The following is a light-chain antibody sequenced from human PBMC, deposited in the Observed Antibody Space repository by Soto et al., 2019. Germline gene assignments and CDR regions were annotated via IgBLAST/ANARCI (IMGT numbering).Light chain of an antibody. V-gene: IGKV3-20*01. Sequence: EIVLTQSPGTLSLSPGERATLSCRASQSVRSRYLAWYQQKPGQAPRLLIYGSSSRPPGIPDRVSGSGSGTEFTRTISRLEPEDFEVYYCQHYGTSPQTFGQGTKVEIK. CDR2: GSS. J-gene: IGKJ1*01. CDR3: QHYGTSPQT. CDR1: QSVRSRY.